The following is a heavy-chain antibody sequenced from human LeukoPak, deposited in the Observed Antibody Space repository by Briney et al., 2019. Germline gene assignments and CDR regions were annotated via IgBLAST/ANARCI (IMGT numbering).Heavy chain of an antibody. CDR2: IFYGANT. D-gene: IGHD3-3*01. CDR1: AGTISSYY. J-gene: IGHJ4*02. V-gene: IGHV4-59*01. CDR3: ASGTIFGVIAPYCFHS. Sequence: SETLSLTCTVSAGTISSYYWNWIRQVPGKGLEWIGYIFYGANTYYKPSLKDVVTMSMDTSKSQVSLKLTSVTAADTAVYYCASGTIFGVIAPYCFHSWGQGTLVTVSP.